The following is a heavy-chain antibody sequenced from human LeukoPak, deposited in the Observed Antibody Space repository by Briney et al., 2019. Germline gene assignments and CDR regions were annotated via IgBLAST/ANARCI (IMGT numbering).Heavy chain of an antibody. V-gene: IGHV3-72*01. CDR2: TRNKANSYTT. CDR3: ARGGYPSDDAFDI. D-gene: IGHD5-12*01. Sequence: PGGSLRLSCAASGFTFSDHFMDWVRQAPGKGLEWVGRTRNKANSYTTEYAASVKGRFTISRDDSKNSLYLQMNSLKTEDTAVYYCARGGYPSDDAFDIWGQGTMVTVSS. CDR1: GFTFSDHF. J-gene: IGHJ3*02.